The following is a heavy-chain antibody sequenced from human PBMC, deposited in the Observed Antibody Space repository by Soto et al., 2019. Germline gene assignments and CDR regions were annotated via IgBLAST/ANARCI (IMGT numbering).Heavy chain of an antibody. CDR1: GFTFSTYT. D-gene: IGHD3-3*01. J-gene: IGHJ4*02. V-gene: IGHV3-23*01. CDR3: TEDRHADGIWSFDC. CDR2: FYGGGSTST. Sequence: QLLESGGNLVQPGGSLRLSCAAAGFTFSTYTMSWVRQAPGKGPEWVAGFYGGGSTSTFYADSVKGRFTISRDNSNIMLFLQMNSLRAEDTAVYYCTEDRHADGIWSFDCWGQGTLVTVSP.